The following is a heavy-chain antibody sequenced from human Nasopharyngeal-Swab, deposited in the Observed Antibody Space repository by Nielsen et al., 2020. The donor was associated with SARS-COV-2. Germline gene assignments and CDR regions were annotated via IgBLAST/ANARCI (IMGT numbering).Heavy chain of an antibody. CDR2: IWYDGSNK. CDR1: GFTFSSYG. Sequence: GESLKISCAASGFTFSSYGMHWVRQAPGKGLEWVAVIWYDGSNKYYADSVKGRFTISRDNSKNTLYLQMNSLRAEDTAVYYCAKEATIFGVVMGYWGQGTLVTVSS. J-gene: IGHJ4*02. CDR3: AKEATIFGVVMGY. V-gene: IGHV3-33*06. D-gene: IGHD3-3*01.